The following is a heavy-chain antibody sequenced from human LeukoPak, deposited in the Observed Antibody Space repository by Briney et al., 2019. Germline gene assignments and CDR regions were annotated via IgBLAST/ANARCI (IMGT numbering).Heavy chain of an antibody. CDR1: GFTFSNYA. D-gene: IGHD6-19*01. Sequence: PGGSLRLSCAASGFTFSNYAMSWVRQAPGKGLEWVSAISGSGGSTYYADSVKGRFTISRDNSKNTLYLQMNSLRAEDTAVYYCAKGGFPGLVRGYDIDFDYWGQGTLVTVSS. CDR3: AKGGFPGLVRGYDIDFDY. V-gene: IGHV3-23*01. J-gene: IGHJ4*02. CDR2: ISGSGGST.